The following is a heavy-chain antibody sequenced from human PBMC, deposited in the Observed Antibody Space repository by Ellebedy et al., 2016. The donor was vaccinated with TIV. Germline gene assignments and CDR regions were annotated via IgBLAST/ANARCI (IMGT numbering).Heavy chain of an antibody. CDR1: GYTFTSYD. V-gene: IGHV1-8*01. CDR2: MNPNSGNT. Sequence: ASVKVSCXASGYTFTSYDINWVRQATGQGLEWMGWMNPNSGNTGYAQKFQGRVTVTRDTSTSTVYMELSSVRFEDTAVYYCAREGRIYYDTSSWDYWGQGTLVTVSS. D-gene: IGHD3-22*01. J-gene: IGHJ4*02. CDR3: AREGRIYYDTSSWDY.